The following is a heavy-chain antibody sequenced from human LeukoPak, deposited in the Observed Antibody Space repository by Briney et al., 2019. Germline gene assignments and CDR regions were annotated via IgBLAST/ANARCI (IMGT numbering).Heavy chain of an antibody. CDR3: ARRRGDFWSDYYAFDY. J-gene: IGHJ4*02. Sequence: SGTLSLTCGVSGGSITSTNYWTWVRQPPGKGLEWIGEVNLQGSTNYNPSLMGRVAISVDMSENHISLQLTSVTAADTAVYYCARRRGDFWSDYYAFDYWGQGTLVTISS. CDR2: VNLQGST. CDR1: GGSITSTNY. V-gene: IGHV4-4*02. D-gene: IGHD3-3*01.